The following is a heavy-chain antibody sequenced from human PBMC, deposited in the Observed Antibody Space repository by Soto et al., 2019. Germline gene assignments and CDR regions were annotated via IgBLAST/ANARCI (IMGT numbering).Heavy chain of an antibody. J-gene: IGHJ5*02. CDR2: IRSKAYGGTT. V-gene: IGHV3-49*04. CDR1: GFTFGDYA. D-gene: IGHD3-22*01. CDR3: TRASGAYYDSSAYTS. Sequence: SLRLSCTASGFTFGDYAMSWVRQAPGKGLEWVGFIRSKAYGGTTEYAASVKGRFTISRDDSKSIAYLQMNSLKTEDTAVYYCTRASGAYYDSSAYTSWGQGTLVTVS.